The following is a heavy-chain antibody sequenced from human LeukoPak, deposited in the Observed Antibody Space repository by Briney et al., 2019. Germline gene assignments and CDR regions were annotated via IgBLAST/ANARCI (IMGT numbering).Heavy chain of an antibody. J-gene: IGHJ4*02. Sequence: ASVKVSCKASGYTFAGYYMHWVRQAPGQGLEWMGRINPNSGGTNYAQKFQGRVTMTRDTSISTAYMELSRLRSDDTAVYYCARGPYDILTGLVDYWGQGTLVTVSP. CDR1: GYTFAGYY. CDR3: ARGPYDILTGLVDY. D-gene: IGHD3-9*01. V-gene: IGHV1-2*06. CDR2: INPNSGGT.